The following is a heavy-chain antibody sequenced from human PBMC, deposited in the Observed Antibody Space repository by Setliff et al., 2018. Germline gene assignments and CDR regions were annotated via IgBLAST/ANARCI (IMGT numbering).Heavy chain of an antibody. Sequence: PSETLSLTCTVSGGSMRSISYYWGWVRQPPGKGLEWIGTIYDSGTTYYNPSLKSRVTISVDTSKNQFSLRLSSVTAADTAVYYCAICRYQVPYNYWGQGSLVTV. D-gene: IGHD2-2*01. V-gene: IGHV4-39*01. CDR2: IYDSGTT. J-gene: IGHJ4*02. CDR1: GGSMRSISYY. CDR3: AICRYQVPYNY.